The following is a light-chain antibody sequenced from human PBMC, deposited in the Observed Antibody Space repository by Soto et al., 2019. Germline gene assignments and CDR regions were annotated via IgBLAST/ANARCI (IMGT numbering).Light chain of an antibody. Sequence: QSALTQPASVSGSPGQSITISCTGTSSDVGGYNYVSWYQQHPGKAPKLMIYEVSNRPSGVSNRFSGSKSGNTASLTISGLQAEEEADYYCSSYTSSSTSRVFGTGTKVTVL. J-gene: IGLJ1*01. CDR2: EVS. CDR1: SSDVGGYNY. CDR3: SSYTSSSTSRV. V-gene: IGLV2-14*01.